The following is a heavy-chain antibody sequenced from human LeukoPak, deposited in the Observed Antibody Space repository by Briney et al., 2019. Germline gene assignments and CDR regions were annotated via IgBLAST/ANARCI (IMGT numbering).Heavy chain of an antibody. CDR1: GGSISSYY. V-gene: IGHV4-59*12. Sequence: SETLSLTCTVSGGSISSYYWSWIRQPPGKGLEWIGYIYYSGSTNYNPSLKSRVTISVDTSKNQFSLKLSSVTAADTAVYYCAREGRGSSWYGGSFFDYWGQGTLVTVSS. CDR3: AREGRGSSWYGGSFFDY. CDR2: IYYSGST. D-gene: IGHD6-13*01. J-gene: IGHJ4*02.